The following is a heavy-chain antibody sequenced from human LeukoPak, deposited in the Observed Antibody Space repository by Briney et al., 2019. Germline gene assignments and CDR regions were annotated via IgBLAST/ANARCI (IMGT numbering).Heavy chain of an antibody. CDR1: DGSISSFY. D-gene: IGHD2-21*02. J-gene: IGHJ4*02. CDR3: ARYYCGGDCYSGYFDY. V-gene: IGHV4-59*04. Sequence: KTSETLSLTCTVSDGSISSFYWGWIRQPPGKGLEWIGYIYYSGSTYYNPSLKSRVTIPVDTSKKQFSLRLSSVTAADTAVYYCARYYCGGDCYSGYFDYWGQGTLVTVSS. CDR2: IYYSGST.